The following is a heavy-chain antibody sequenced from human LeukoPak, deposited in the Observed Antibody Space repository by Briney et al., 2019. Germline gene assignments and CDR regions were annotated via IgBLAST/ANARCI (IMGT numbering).Heavy chain of an antibody. J-gene: IGHJ4*02. CDR1: GFTFSSYR. CDR3: AKDPYSSSWGIAYYFDY. CDR2: ISSSSSTI. D-gene: IGHD6-13*01. Sequence: GGSLRLSCAASGFTFSSYRMNWVRQAPGKGLEWVSYISSSSSTIYYADSVKGRFTISRDNAKDSLNLQMNSLRAEDTAVYYCAKDPYSSSWGIAYYFDYWGQGTLVTVSS. V-gene: IGHV3-48*01.